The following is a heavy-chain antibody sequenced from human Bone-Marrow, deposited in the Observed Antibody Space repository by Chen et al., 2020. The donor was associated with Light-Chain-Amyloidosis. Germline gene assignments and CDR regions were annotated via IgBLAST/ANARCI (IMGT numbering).Heavy chain of an antibody. Sequence: EVQMVESGGGLVQPGRSLRLSCAASGFTFDDYAMHWVRQVPGKGLEWVSGISWNSDYLGYVDSVRGRFTISRDNAKNSLYLQMDSLGPEDMALYYCVKGAGVGYCSGASCYFDYWGQGTLVTVSS. CDR2: ISWNSDYL. CDR1: GFTFDDYA. CDR3: VKGAGVGYCSGASCYFDY. D-gene: IGHD2-15*01. J-gene: IGHJ4*02. V-gene: IGHV3-9*03.